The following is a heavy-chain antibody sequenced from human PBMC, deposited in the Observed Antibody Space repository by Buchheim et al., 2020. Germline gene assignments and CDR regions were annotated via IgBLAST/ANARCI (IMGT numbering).Heavy chain of an antibody. J-gene: IGHJ1*01. V-gene: IGHV1-2*02. Sequence: QVLLEQSGAEVKKPGASVKVSCKASGYTVSEYYVHWVRQAPGQGLEWMGWINCNKGGTEYGQKFQGRITMTTDTSIATVYMELSSLRSDDTAVYYCASDCSDTRCSTGEYYQDWGQGTL. D-gene: IGHD2-15*01. CDR1: GYTVSEYY. CDR3: ASDCSDTRCSTGEYYQD. CDR2: INCNKGGT.